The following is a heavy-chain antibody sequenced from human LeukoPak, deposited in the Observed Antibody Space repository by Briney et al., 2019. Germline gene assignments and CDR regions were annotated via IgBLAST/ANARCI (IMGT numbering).Heavy chain of an antibody. CDR1: GYSFTNYW. Sequence: GESLQISCQGSGYSFTNYWIGWVRPMPGKGLEWMGIIYPGDSDTRYSPSFQGQVTISADKSISPAYLQWSSLKASDTAMYYCARQARYKDSYYDSSGYYFDYWGQGTLVTVSS. V-gene: IGHV5-51*01. D-gene: IGHD3-22*01. J-gene: IGHJ4*02. CDR2: IYPGDSDT. CDR3: ARQARYKDSYYDSSGYYFDY.